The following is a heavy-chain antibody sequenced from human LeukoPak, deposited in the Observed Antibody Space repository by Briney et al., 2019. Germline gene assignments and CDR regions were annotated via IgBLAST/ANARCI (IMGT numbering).Heavy chain of an antibody. V-gene: IGHV3-33*01. Sequence: GGSLRLSCAASGFTFSSYGTHWVRQAPGKGLEWVAVIWYDGSNKYYADSVKGRFTISRDNSKNTLYLQMNSLRAEDTAVYYCARVNYDILTGTRRDAFDIWGQGTMVTVSS. CDR3: ARVNYDILTGTRRDAFDI. D-gene: IGHD3-9*01. CDR1: GFTFSSYG. CDR2: IWYDGSNK. J-gene: IGHJ3*02.